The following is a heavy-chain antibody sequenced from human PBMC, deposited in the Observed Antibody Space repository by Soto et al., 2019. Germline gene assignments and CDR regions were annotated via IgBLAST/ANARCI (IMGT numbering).Heavy chain of an antibody. CDR3: AKDYDYGDSLPFDY. D-gene: IGHD4-17*01. Sequence: EVQLLEAGGGLVQPGGSLRLSCAASGFSFRDYGMSWVRQAPGKGLVWLSAIIGIGDTAYYADSVRARFTISRDNSKNTLYLQLNDLGAEDSAIYCCAKDYDYGDSLPFDYWGQGTRVPVSS. CDR1: GFSFRDYG. J-gene: IGHJ4*02. V-gene: IGHV3-23*01. CDR2: IIGIGDTA.